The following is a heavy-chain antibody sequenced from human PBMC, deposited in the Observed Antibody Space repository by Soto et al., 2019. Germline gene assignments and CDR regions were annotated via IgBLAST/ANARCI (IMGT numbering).Heavy chain of an antibody. CDR2: IRSKANSYAT. J-gene: IGHJ4*02. D-gene: IGHD1-1*01. CDR3: TRDNSHGVFDY. V-gene: IGHV3-73*01. Sequence: EVQLVESGGGLVQPGGSLKLSCAASGFTFSGSAMHWVRQASGKGLECVGRIRSKANSYATAYAASVKGRFTISRDDSKNTAYLQMNSLKTEDTAVYYCTRDNSHGVFDYWGQGTLVTVSS. CDR1: GFTFSGSA.